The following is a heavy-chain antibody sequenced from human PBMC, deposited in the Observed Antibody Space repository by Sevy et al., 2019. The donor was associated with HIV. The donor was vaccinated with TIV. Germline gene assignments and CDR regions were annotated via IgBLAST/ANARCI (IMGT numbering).Heavy chain of an antibody. CDR1: GFTFSNYD. D-gene: IGHD2-21*02. CDR2: ISHDGNYK. V-gene: IGHV3-30-3*01. CDR3: ARLFSCGGDCYYLDY. Sequence: GGSLRLSCAASGFTFSNYDMHWVRQAPGKGLERVAVISHDGNYKNEEDSMKVRFTISRDDFKNTLYLQMSSLRPEDTTVYFCARLFSCGGDCYYLDYWGQGALVTVSS. J-gene: IGHJ4*02.